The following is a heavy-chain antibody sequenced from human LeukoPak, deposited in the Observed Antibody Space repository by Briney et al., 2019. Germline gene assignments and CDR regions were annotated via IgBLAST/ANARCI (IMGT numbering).Heavy chain of an antibody. CDR3: ARGGRRGAVDTAMVTP. Sequence: SVKVSCKASGGTFGSYAISWVRQAPGQGLEWMGGIIPIFGTANYAQKFKGRVTITADESTSTAYMELSSLRSEDTAVYYCARGGRRGAVDTAMVTPWGQGTLVTVSS. V-gene: IGHV1-69*13. J-gene: IGHJ5*02. CDR2: IIPIFGTA. D-gene: IGHD5-18*01. CDR1: GGTFGSYA.